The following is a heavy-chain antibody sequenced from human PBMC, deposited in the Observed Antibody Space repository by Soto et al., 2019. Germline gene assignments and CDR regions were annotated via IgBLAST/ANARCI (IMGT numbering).Heavy chain of an antibody. Sequence: PSETLSLTCTFSGGSISSSSYYWGWIRQPPGKGLEWIGSIYYSGSTYYNPSLKSRVTISVDTSKNQFSLKLSSVTAADTAVYYCASHGIITIFGVVIPRGFDPWGQGTLVTRLL. CDR2: IYYSGST. CDR1: GGSISSSSYY. V-gene: IGHV4-39*01. D-gene: IGHD3-3*01. CDR3: ASHGIITIFGVVIPRGFDP. J-gene: IGHJ5*02.